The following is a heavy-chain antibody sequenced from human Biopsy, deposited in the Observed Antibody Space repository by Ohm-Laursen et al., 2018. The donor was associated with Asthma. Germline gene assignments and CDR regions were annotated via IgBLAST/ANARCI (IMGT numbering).Heavy chain of an antibody. V-gene: IGHV3-33*08. CDR1: GFTFSSYG. Sequence: SLRLSCAASGFTFSSYGMHWVRQAPGKGLEWVAVIWYDGSNKYYADSAKGRFTISRDNSKNTLYLQMNSLRAEDTAVYYCARKAGSCISRTCYSLDFWGQGTLVTVSS. CDR3: ARKAGSCISRTCYSLDF. J-gene: IGHJ4*02. CDR2: IWYDGSNK. D-gene: IGHD2-2*01.